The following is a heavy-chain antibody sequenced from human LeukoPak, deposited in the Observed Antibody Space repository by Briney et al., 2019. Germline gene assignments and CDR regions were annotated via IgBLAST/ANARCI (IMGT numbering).Heavy chain of an antibody. CDR3: ARVWSEDIVVVPAAITDYYYGMDV. CDR1: GGTFSSYA. Sequence: SVKVSCKASGGTFSSYAISWVRQAPGQGLVWMVGIIPIFGTANYAQKFQGRVTITADESTSTAYMELSSLRSEDTAVYYCARVWSEDIVVVPAAITDYYYGMDVWGQGTTVTVSS. V-gene: IGHV1-69*13. J-gene: IGHJ6*02. D-gene: IGHD2-2*01. CDR2: IIPIFGTA.